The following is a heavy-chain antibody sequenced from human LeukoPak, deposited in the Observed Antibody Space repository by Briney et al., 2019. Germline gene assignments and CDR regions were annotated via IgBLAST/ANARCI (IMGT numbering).Heavy chain of an antibody. CDR2: IIPIFGTA. CDR3: ASSPGRGIVVVPAAMMVY. D-gene: IGHD2-2*01. CDR1: GGTFSSYA. V-gene: IGHV1-69*05. Sequence: SVKVSCKASGGTFSSYAISWVRQAPGQGLEWMGGIIPIFGTANYAQKFQGRVTITTDESTSTAYMELSSLRSEDTAAYYCASSPGRGIVVVPAAMMVYWGQGTLVTVSS. J-gene: IGHJ4*02.